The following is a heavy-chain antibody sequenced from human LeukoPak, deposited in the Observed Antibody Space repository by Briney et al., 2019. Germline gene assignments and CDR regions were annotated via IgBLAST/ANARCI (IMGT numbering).Heavy chain of an antibody. Sequence: ASVKVSCKASGCTFTGYYMHWVRQAPGQGLEWMGRINPNSGGTNYAQKFQGRVTMTRDTSISTAYMELSRLRSDDTAVYYCARISRAYSSGWHRNFDYWGQGTLVTVSS. J-gene: IGHJ4*02. CDR1: GCTFTGYY. V-gene: IGHV1-2*06. CDR3: ARISRAYSSGWHRNFDY. D-gene: IGHD6-19*01. CDR2: INPNSGGT.